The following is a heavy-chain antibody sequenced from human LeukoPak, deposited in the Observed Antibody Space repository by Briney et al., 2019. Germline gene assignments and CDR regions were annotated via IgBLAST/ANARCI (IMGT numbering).Heavy chain of an antibody. J-gene: IGHJ4*02. CDR1: GYTFTGYG. CDR2: ISAYNGNT. CDR3: ATVSEFGYFDY. V-gene: IGHV1-18*01. D-gene: IGHD3-16*01. Sequence: ASVKVSCKASGYTFTGYGISWVRQAPGQGLEWMGWISAYNGNTNYAQKLQGRVTMTADTSTDTAYMELRSLRSEDTAVYYCATVSEFGYFDYWGQGTLVTVSS.